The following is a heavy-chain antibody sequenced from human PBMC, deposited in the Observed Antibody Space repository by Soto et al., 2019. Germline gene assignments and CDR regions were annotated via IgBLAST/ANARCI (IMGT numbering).Heavy chain of an antibody. CDR3: ARVGQGRYYFDY. CDR1: GFAFSSYW. CDR2: INGDGSTT. V-gene: IGHV3-74*01. Sequence: EVHLVESGGGSVQPGGSLKLSCGGSGFAFSSYWIHWVRQVPGKGLVWVSRINGDGSTTSYADSVRGRFTISRDNAKDTLYLQMNSLRAEDTALYYCARVGQGRYYFDYWGQGTLVTVSS. J-gene: IGHJ4*02.